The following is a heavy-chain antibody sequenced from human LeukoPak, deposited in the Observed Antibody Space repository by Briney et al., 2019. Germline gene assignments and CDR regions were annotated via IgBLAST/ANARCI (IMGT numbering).Heavy chain of an antibody. V-gene: IGHV4-34*01. J-gene: IGHJ4*02. CDR3: AREPGTTWYFDY. D-gene: IGHD1-7*01. CDR2: INHSGST. Sequence: PSETLSLTCAVYGLSFSGYYWSWIRQPPGKGLEWIGEINHSGSTTYNTSFKSRFTISVDTSKNQLSLRLSSVTAADTAVYYCAREPGTTWYFDYWGQGTLVTVSS. CDR1: GLSFSGYY.